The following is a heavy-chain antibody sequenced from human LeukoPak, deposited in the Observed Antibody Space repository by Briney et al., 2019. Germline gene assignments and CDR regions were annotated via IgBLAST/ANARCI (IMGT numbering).Heavy chain of an antibody. CDR1: GFTFSDYY. J-gene: IGHJ6*03. Sequence: GGSLRLSCAASGFTFSDYYMSWIRQAPGKGLEWVSYISSSGGTIYYADSVKGRFTISRDNAKNSLYPQMNSLRAEDTAVYYCARDRWIAGAGREDYMDVWGKGTTVTVSS. D-gene: IGHD6-13*01. CDR2: ISSSGGTI. CDR3: ARDRWIAGAGREDYMDV. V-gene: IGHV3-11*01.